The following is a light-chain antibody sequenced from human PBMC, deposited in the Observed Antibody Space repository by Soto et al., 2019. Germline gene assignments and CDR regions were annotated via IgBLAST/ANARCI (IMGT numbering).Light chain of an antibody. CDR2: GAS. V-gene: IGKV3-15*01. CDR1: QSVSSN. Sequence: EIVMTHSPATLSVSPGERATLSCSASQSVSSNLAWYQQKPGQAPRLLIYGASTRATSIPARFSGSGSGTEFTLSISRLQSEDFAVYYCQQYGSSPLTFGGGTKVDIK. CDR3: QQYGSSPLT. J-gene: IGKJ4*01.